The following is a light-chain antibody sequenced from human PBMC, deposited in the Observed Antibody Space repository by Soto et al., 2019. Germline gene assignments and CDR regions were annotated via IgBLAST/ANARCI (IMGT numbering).Light chain of an antibody. V-gene: IGKV1-5*01. Sequence: DIQMTQSPSTLSAYVGDRVTITCRASQSVNSWLAWYQQKPGRAPKLLIYSVSHLDSGVPSRFSGSGSGTEFTLSISSQQPDDFATYYCQQFSSYSRTFGQGTKVEMK. CDR1: QSVNSW. CDR2: SVS. J-gene: IGKJ1*01. CDR3: QQFSSYSRT.